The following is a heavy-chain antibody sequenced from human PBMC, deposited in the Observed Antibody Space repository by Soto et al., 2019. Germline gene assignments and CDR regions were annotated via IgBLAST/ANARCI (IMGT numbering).Heavy chain of an antibody. D-gene: IGHD2-2*01. J-gene: IGHJ5*02. CDR1: GFTFSSYG. Sequence: GGSLRLSCAASGFTFSSYGMHWVRQAPGKGLEWEAVIWYDRSNKYYADSVKGRFTISRDNSKNTLYLQMNSLRAEDTAVYYCAKDSRVVPAAGNWFDPWGQGTLVTVSS. CDR2: IWYDRSNK. CDR3: AKDSRVVPAAGNWFDP. V-gene: IGHV3-33*06.